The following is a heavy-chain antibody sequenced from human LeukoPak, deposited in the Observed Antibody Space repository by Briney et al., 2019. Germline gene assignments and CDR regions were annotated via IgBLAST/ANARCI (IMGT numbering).Heavy chain of an antibody. D-gene: IGHD6-19*01. CDR3: AKDFVAGNGIYDPFDM. Sequence: GSLRLSCAASGFIFSSSGMSWVRQAPGNGLEWVSTISDNGGSTYYPDSVKGRFTISRDNSKNTLYLQMNSLRAEDTALYYCAKDFVAGNGIYDPFDMWGQGTMVIVSS. CDR2: ISDNGGST. CDR1: GFIFSSSG. V-gene: IGHV3-23*01. J-gene: IGHJ3*02.